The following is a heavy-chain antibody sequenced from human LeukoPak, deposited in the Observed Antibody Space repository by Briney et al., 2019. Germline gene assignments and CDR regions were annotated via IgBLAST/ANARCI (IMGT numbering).Heavy chain of an antibody. J-gene: IGHJ4*02. CDR3: ASSMGSSGYYFDYFDY. CDR2: ISAYNGNT. V-gene: IGHV1-18*01. D-gene: IGHD3-22*01. CDR1: GYTFTSYG. Sequence: ASVKVSCKASGYTFTSYGISWVRQAPGQGLEWMGWISAYNGNTNYAQKLQGRVTMTTDTSTSTAYMELRSLRSDDTAVYYYASSMGSSGYYFDYFDYWGQGTLVTVSS.